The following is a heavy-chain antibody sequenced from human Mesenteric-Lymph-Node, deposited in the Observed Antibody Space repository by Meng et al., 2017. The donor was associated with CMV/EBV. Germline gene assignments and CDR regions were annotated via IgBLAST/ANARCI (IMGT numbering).Heavy chain of an antibody. CDR1: GFAFSDYY. CDR3: ARFIVVVPAAILGPFDY. D-gene: IGHD2-2*02. V-gene: IGHV3-11*01. Sequence: GESLKISCAASGFAFSDYYMSWIRQAPGKGLEWVSYISSSGSTIYYADSVKGRFTISRDNAKNSLYLQMNSLRAEDTAVHYCARFIVVVPAAILGPFDYWGQGTLVTVSS. CDR2: ISSSGSTI. J-gene: IGHJ4*02.